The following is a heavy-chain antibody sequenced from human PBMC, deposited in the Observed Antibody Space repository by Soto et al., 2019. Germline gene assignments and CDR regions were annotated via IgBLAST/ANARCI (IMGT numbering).Heavy chain of an antibody. CDR3: ARGTRATQYYFHFYGMDV. Sequence: PSETLSLTCTVSGGSINSYYWSWIRQPPGKGLEWIGYISHSGTTSYNPSLKSRLTISLNTSKNQFSLKLRSVSAADTAIYYCARGTRATQYYFHFYGMDVWGQGTTVTVSS. CDR2: ISHSGTT. J-gene: IGHJ6*02. CDR1: GGSINSYY. V-gene: IGHV4-59*01. D-gene: IGHD3-10*01.